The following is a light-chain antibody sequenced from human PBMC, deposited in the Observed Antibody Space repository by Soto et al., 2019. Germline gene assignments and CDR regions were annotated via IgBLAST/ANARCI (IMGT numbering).Light chain of an antibody. J-gene: IGKJ5*01. V-gene: IGKV3-20*01. CDR1: QSVSSNS. Sequence: EIVLTQSPGTLSLSPGERATLSCRASQSVSSNSLAWYHQKPGQPPRLLMYGASNRATGIPDRFSGSGSGTDFTLTISRLEPEDFAVYYCQQYGSSLITFGQGTRLDIE. CDR3: QQYGSSLIT. CDR2: GAS.